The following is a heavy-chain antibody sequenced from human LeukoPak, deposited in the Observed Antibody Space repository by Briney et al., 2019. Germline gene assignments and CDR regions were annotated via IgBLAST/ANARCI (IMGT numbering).Heavy chain of an antibody. CDR2: ISGSGGST. Sequence: GGSLRLSCAASGFTFSSYAMSWVRQAPGKGLEWVSAISGSGGSTYYADSVKGRFTISRDNSKNTLYLQMNSLRAEDTAVYYCAKDRKVGATAPRYYYMDVWGKGSTVTVSS. CDR1: GFTFSSYA. D-gene: IGHD1-26*01. J-gene: IGHJ6*03. CDR3: AKDRKVGATAPRYYYMDV. V-gene: IGHV3-23*01.